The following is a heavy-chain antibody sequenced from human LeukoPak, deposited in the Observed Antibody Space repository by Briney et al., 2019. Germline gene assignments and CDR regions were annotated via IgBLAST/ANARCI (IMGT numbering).Heavy chain of an antibody. CDR2: IYSGGST. D-gene: IGHD5-12*01. Sequence: PGGSLRLSCAASEFSVGSSYMTWVRQAPGKGLEWVSLIYSGGSTYYADSVKGRFTISRDNSKNTLYLQMNSLRAEDTAVYYCARGPSGYHSTGGQGTLVTVSS. CDR1: EFSVGSSY. V-gene: IGHV3-66*01. CDR3: ARGPSGYHST. J-gene: IGHJ4*02.